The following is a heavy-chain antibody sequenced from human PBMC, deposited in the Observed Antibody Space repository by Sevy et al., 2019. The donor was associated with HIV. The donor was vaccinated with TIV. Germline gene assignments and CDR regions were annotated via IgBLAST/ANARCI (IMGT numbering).Heavy chain of an antibody. Sequence: SETLSLTCAVYGGSFSGYYWSWIRQPPGKGLEWIGEINHSGSTNYNPSLKSRVTISVDTSKNQFSLKLSSVTAADTAVYYCARGGPDFWSPSGQGDMDVWGQGTTVTVSS. D-gene: IGHD3-3*01. CDR2: INHSGST. CDR3: ARGGPDFWSPSGQGDMDV. CDR1: GGSFSGYY. V-gene: IGHV4-34*01. J-gene: IGHJ6*02.